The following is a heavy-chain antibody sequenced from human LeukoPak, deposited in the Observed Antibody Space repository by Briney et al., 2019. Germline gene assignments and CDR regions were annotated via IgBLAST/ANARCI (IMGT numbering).Heavy chain of an antibody. CDR3: ARVGYCSGGTCPFDY. CDR1: GFTFSRYD. J-gene: IGHJ4*02. Sequence: GGSLRLSCAASGFTFSRYDMHWVRQATGKGLEWVSGIGTAGDTYYPGSVKGRFTISRENAKNSLHLQMNSLRAGDTAVYFCARVGYCSGGTCPFDYWGQGTLVTVSS. CDR2: IGTAGDT. V-gene: IGHV3-13*04. D-gene: IGHD2-15*01.